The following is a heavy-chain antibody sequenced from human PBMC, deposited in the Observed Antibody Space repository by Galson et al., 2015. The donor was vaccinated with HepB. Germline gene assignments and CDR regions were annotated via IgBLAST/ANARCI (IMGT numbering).Heavy chain of an antibody. Sequence: SLRLSCAASGFTFGDYAMSWFRPAPGKGLEWVGFIRSKAYGGTTEYAASVKGRFTISRDDSKSIAYLQMNSLKTEDAAVYYCTRGTGTSWYQLLGVLYFDYWGQGTLVTVSS. J-gene: IGHJ4*02. CDR1: GFTFGDYA. V-gene: IGHV3-49*03. CDR2: IRSKAYGGTT. CDR3: TRGTGTSWYQLLGVLYFDY. D-gene: IGHD2-2*01.